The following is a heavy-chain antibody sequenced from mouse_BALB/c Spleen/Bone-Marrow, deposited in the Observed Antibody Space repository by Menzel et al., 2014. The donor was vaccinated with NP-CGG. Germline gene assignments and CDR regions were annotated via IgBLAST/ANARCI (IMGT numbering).Heavy chain of an antibody. V-gene: IGHV1S81*02. CDR2: INPSNGRT. Sequence: VKLQESGAELVKPGASVKLSCKAPGYTFTSYWMHWVKQRPGQGLEWIGEINPSNGRTNYNEKFKSKATLTVDKSSSTAYMQLSSLTSEDSAVYYCARRTTTVVATDYWGQGTTLTVSS. D-gene: IGHD1-1*01. CDR1: GYTFTSYW. CDR3: ARRTTTVVATDY. J-gene: IGHJ2*01.